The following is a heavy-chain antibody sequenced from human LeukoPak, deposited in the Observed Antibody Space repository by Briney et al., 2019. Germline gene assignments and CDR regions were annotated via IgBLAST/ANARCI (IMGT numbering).Heavy chain of an antibody. D-gene: IGHD3-10*01. J-gene: IGHJ4*02. CDR3: AASGITMVRGEGY. CDR1: GGTFSSYA. Sequence: SVKVCCKASGGTFSSYAISWVRQAPGQGLEWMGRIIPILGIANYAQKFQGRVTITADKSTSTAYMELSSLRSEDTAVYYCAASGITMVRGEGYWGQGTLVTVSS. CDR2: IIPILGIA. V-gene: IGHV1-69*04.